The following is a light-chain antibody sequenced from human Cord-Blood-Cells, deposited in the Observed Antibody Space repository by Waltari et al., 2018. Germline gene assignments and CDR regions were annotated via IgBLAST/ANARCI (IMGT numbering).Light chain of an antibody. CDR1: SSDVGGYNL. V-gene: IGLV2-23*01. Sequence: QSALTQPASVSGSPGQSITISCTGTSSDVGGYNLLSWYQQHPGKAPKLMIYEGSKRPSGVSNRFSGSKSGNTASLTISGLQAEDEADYYCCSYAGSSTFLYVFGTGTKVTVL. CDR2: EGS. CDR3: CSYAGSSTFLYV. J-gene: IGLJ1*01.